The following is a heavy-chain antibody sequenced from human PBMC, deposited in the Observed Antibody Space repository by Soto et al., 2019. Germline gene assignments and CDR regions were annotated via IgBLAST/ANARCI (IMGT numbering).Heavy chain of an antibody. J-gene: IGHJ5*02. V-gene: IGHV3-21*01. CDR2: ISSSSSYI. Sequence: GGSLRLSCAASGFTFSSYSMNWVRQAPGKGLEWVSSISSSSSYIYYADSVKGRFTISRDNAKNSLYLQMNSLRAEDTAVYYCAREVGILRVFDPWGQGTLVTVSS. CDR1: GFTFSSYS. CDR3: AREVGILRVFDP. D-gene: IGHD3-3*02.